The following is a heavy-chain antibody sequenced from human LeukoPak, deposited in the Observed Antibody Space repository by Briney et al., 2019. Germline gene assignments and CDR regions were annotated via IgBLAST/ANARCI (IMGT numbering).Heavy chain of an antibody. J-gene: IGHJ4*02. CDR3: TRDFDFSSAI. V-gene: IGHV3-23*01. CDR2: ISGSGGST. D-gene: IGHD3-3*01. CDR1: GVTFSSYA. Sequence: GGSLRLSCAASGVTFSSYAMSWVRQTPGKGQEWVSVISGSGGSTDYADSVKGRFTISRDNAKNTLFLQMNSLRAEDTAVYYCTRDFDFSSAIWGQGTLVTVSS.